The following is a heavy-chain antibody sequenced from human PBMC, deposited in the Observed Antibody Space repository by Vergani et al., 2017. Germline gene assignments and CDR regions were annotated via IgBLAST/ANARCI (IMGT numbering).Heavy chain of an antibody. D-gene: IGHD3-10*01. CDR3: ARELSYYYGSGSDDYNPYYYEGMDV. V-gene: IGHV4-4*07. CDR1: GASISSYF. Sequence: QVQLQESGPGLLKPSETLSLTCSVSGASISSYFWSWIRQPAGKGLEWIGRVYTSGMTNYNPSLKSRVTILVDRSKSQLSLKLTSVTAGDTAVYFCARELSYYYGSGSDDYNPYYYEGMDVWGPGTTVTVSS. CDR2: VYTSGMT. J-gene: IGHJ6*02.